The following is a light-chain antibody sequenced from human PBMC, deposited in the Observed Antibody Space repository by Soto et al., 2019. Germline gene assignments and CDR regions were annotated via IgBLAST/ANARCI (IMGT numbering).Light chain of an antibody. CDR2: EVT. V-gene: IGLV2-14*01. CDR3: NSYTNSSAVV. J-gene: IGLJ2*01. Sequence: QSALTHPASVSGSPGQSITISCAGTRDDIGTYDYCSRYQQHPGNAPKLLVYEVTNRPSGVSDRFSGSKSGNTASLTISRLQAEDEADYYCNSYTNSSAVVFSGGTK. CDR1: RDDIGTYDY.